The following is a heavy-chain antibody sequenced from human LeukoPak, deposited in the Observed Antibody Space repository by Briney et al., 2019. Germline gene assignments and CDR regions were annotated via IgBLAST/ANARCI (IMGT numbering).Heavy chain of an antibody. J-gene: IGHJ4*02. CDR3: ARGGYSYGFRTFDY. CDR2: ISSSSSSTI. D-gene: IGHD5-18*01. Sequence: PGGSLRLSCAASGFTFSSYSMNWVRQAPGKGLEWVSYISSSSSSTIYYADSVKGRFTISRDNAKNSLYLQMNSLRAEDTAVYYCARGGYSYGFRTFDYWGQGTLVTVSS. CDR1: GFTFSSYS. V-gene: IGHV3-48*01.